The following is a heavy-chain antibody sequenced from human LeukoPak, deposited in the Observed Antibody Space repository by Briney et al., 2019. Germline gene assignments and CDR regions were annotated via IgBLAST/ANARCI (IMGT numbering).Heavy chain of an antibody. D-gene: IGHD2-2*01. CDR3: ARDHCSSTSCYDAFDI. Sequence: GGSLRLSCAASGFTVSSNYMSWVRQAPGKGLEGVSVIYSGCSTYYADSVNGRFTISRDNSKDTLYLQMNSLRAEDTAVYYCARDHCSSTSCYDAFDIWGQGTMVTVSS. CDR2: IYSGCST. J-gene: IGHJ3*02. CDR1: GFTVSSNY. V-gene: IGHV3-66*01.